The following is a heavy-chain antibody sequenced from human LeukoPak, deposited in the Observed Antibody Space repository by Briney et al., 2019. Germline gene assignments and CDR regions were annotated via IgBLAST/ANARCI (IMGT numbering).Heavy chain of an antibody. CDR1: GGSISSGSYY. D-gene: IGHD5-24*01. J-gene: IGHJ4*02. V-gene: IGHV4-61*02. CDR2: IYTSGST. CDR3: AKDLLFQEMATITGPWDY. Sequence: PSQTLSLTCTVSGGSISSGSYYWSWIRQPAGKGLEWIGRIYTSGSTNYNPSLKSRVTISVDTSKNQFSLKLSSVTAADTAVYYCAKDLLFQEMATITGPWDYWGQGTLVTVSS.